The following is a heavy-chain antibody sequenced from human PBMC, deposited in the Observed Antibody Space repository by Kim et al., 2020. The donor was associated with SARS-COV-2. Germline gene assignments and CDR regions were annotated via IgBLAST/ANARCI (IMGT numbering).Heavy chain of an antibody. V-gene: IGHV4-34*01. Sequence: SETLSLTCAVYGGSFSGYYWSWIRQPPGKGLEWIGEINHSGSTNYNPSLKSRVTISVDTSKNQFSLKLSSVTAADTAVYYCARGRARYGSGSYSPRGENWLDPWGQGTLVTVSS. D-gene: IGHD3-10*01. CDR3: ARGRARYGSGSYSPRGENWLDP. J-gene: IGHJ5*02. CDR2: INHSGST. CDR1: GGSFSGYY.